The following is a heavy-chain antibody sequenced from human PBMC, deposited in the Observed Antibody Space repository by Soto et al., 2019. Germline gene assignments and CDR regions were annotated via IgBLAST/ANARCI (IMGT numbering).Heavy chain of an antibody. Sequence: GGSLRLSCAASGFTFSNQAMNWVRQAPGKGLEWVSSVSGSGGFTYYANSVKGRFTISRENSKNTLYRQINSLRAEDTAIYYCAKVGGEDYYDSGGYFDYWGQEPLVTFPS. CDR2: VSGSGGFT. V-gene: IGHV3-23*01. J-gene: IGHJ4*02. CDR1: GFTFSNQA. D-gene: IGHD3-22*01. CDR3: AKVGGEDYYDSGGYFDY.